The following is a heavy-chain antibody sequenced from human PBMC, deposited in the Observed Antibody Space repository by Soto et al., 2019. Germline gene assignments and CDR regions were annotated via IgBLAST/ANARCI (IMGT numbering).Heavy chain of an antibody. V-gene: IGHV4-39*01. CDR2: IYYSGST. CDR3: ARTGSGSYLGYYYYGMDV. Sequence: XATLSLPCTVSGGSISSSSYYWGWIRQPPGKGLEWIGSIYYSGSTYYNPSLKSRVTISVDTSKNQFSLKLSSVTAADTAVYYCARTGSGSYLGYYYYGMDVWGQGTTVTVPS. J-gene: IGHJ6*02. D-gene: IGHD3-10*01. CDR1: GGSISSSSYY.